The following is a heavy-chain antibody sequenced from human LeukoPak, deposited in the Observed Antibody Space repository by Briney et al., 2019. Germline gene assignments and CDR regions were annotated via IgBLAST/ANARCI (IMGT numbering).Heavy chain of an antibody. CDR1: GFTFSSYS. V-gene: IGHV3-21*01. CDR3: AVAVAGQFDY. D-gene: IGHD6-19*01. CDR2: ISSSSSYI. Sequence: GGSLRFSCAASGFTFSSYSMNWVRQAPGKGLEWVSSISSSSSYIYYADSVKGRFTISRDNAKNSLYLQMNSLRAEDTVVYYCAVAVAGQFDYWGQGTLVTVSS. J-gene: IGHJ4*02.